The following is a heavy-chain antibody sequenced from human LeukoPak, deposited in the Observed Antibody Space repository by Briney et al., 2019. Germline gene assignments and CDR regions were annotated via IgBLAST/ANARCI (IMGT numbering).Heavy chain of an antibody. D-gene: IGHD5-24*01. Sequence: ASVKVSCKASGYTFTSYGTSWVRQAPGQGLEWMGWISAYNGNTNYAQKLQGRVTTTTDTSTSTAYMELRSLRSDDTAVYYCARDQGVGWLQSNPYFDYWGQGTLVTVSS. CDR2: ISAYNGNT. CDR1: GYTFTSYG. V-gene: IGHV1-18*01. J-gene: IGHJ4*02. CDR3: ARDQGVGWLQSNPYFDY.